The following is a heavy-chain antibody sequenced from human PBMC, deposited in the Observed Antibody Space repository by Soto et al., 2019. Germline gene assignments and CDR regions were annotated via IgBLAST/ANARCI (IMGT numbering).Heavy chain of an antibody. J-gene: IGHJ5*02. CDR1: GYSISSGYY. Sequence: LSLTCAVSGYSISSGYYWGWIRQPPGKGLEWIGSIYHSGSTYYNPSLKSRVTISVDTSKNQFSLKLSSVTAADTAVYYCATALGAGFGELSENWFDPWGQGTLVTVSS. CDR3: ATALGAGFGELSENWFDP. V-gene: IGHV4-38-2*01. D-gene: IGHD3-10*01. CDR2: IYHSGST.